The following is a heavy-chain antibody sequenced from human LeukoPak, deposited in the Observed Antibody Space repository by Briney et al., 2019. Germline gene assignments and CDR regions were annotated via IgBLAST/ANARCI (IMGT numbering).Heavy chain of an antibody. CDR3: ARDRIHYDSSGYLSY. D-gene: IGHD3-22*01. J-gene: IGHJ4*02. CDR2: ISYDGSNK. Sequence: GGSLRLSCAASGFTFSSYAMHWVRQAPGKGLEWVAVISYDGSNKYYADSVKGRFTISRDNSKNTLYLQMNSLRAEDTAVYYCARDRIHYDSSGYLSYWSQGTLVTVSS. V-gene: IGHV3-30-3*01. CDR1: GFTFSSYA.